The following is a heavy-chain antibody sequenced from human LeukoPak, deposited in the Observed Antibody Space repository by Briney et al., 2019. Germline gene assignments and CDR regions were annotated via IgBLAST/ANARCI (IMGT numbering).Heavy chain of an antibody. CDR3: TTEID. CDR2: IRSKTDGGTT. CDR1: GFTFGDYA. V-gene: IGHV3-49*04. J-gene: IGHJ4*02. Sequence: GGSLRLSCTTSGFTFGDYAMNWVRQGPGKGLEWVSFIRSKTDGGTTDYAAPVKGRFTISRDDSKNTLYLQMSSLKTEDTAVYYCTTEIDWGQGTLVTVSS. D-gene: IGHD2/OR15-2a*01.